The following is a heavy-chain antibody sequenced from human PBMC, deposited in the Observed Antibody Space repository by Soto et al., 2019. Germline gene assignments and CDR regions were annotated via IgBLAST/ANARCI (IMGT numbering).Heavy chain of an antibody. D-gene: IGHD2-2*01. CDR2: IWYDGSNK. J-gene: IGHJ6*02. Sequence: GGSLRLSCAASGFTFSSYGMHWVRQAPGKGLEWVAVIWYDGSNKYYADSVKGRFTISRDNSKNTLYLQMNSLRAEDTAVYYCAIPVSLGYCSSTSCYDYYGMDVWGQGTTVTVSS. V-gene: IGHV3-33*01. CDR3: AIPVSLGYCSSTSCYDYYGMDV. CDR1: GFTFSSYG.